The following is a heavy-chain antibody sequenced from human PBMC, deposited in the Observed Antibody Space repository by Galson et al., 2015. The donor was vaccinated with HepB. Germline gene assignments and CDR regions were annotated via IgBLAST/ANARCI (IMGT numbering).Heavy chain of an antibody. CDR2: INNDGSGT. V-gene: IGHV3-74*01. J-gene: IGHJ3*01. Sequence: SLRLSCAASGFTFNWYWMHWVRQAPGKGLVWVARINNDGSGTTYADAVKGRFTISRDNAKNTLSLEMNSLRADDTAMYYCVRDNPGSWFYGFDFWGQGTMVSVSS. CDR1: GFTFNWYW. D-gene: IGHD6-13*01. CDR3: VRDNPGSWFYGFDF.